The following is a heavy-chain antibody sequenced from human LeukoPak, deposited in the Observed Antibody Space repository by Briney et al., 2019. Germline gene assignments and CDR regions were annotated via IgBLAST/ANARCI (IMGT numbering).Heavy chain of an antibody. J-gene: IGHJ6*03. V-gene: IGHV1-69*05. CDR1: GGTFSSYA. Sequence: SVKVSCKASGGTFSSYAISWVRQAPGQGLEWMGGIIPIFGTANYAQKFQGRVTITTDESTSTAYMELSSLRSEDTAVYYCAMKSLGLGYYYYMDVWGKGTTVTVSS. CDR3: AMKSLGLGYYYYMDV. D-gene: IGHD7-27*01. CDR2: IIPIFGTA.